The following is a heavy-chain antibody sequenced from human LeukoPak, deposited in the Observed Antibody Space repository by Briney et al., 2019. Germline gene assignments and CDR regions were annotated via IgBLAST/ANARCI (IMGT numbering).Heavy chain of an antibody. V-gene: IGHV4-59*08. J-gene: IGHJ4*02. CDR2: IYHSGST. D-gene: IGHD6-19*01. CDR3: ARSRPRGIAVAGSQDHDY. CDR1: GGSISSYY. Sequence: SETLSLTCTVSGGSISSYYWSWVRQPPGKGLEWIGSIYHSGSTYYNPSLKSRVTISVDTSKNQFSLKLSSVTAADTAVYYCARSRPRGIAVAGSQDHDYWGQGTLVTVSS.